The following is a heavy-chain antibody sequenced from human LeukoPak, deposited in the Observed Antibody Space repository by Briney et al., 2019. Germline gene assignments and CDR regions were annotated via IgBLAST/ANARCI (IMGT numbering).Heavy chain of an antibody. V-gene: IGHV4-59*01. J-gene: IGHJ3*01. Sequence: SETLSLTCTVSGGSISSYYWSWIRHPPGKGLEWIGYVSYSGSTNYNPSLKSRATISVDTSRTQFSLNLNSVTAADTAVYYCARDRDSYYQAAFDLWGQGTMVSVSS. CDR1: GGSISSYY. CDR3: ARDRDSYYQAAFDL. CDR2: VSYSGST. D-gene: IGHD3-22*01.